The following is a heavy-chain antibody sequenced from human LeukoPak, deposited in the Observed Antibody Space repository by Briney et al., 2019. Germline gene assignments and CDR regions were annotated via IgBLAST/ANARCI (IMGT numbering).Heavy chain of an antibody. Sequence: GASVEVSCKASGYTFTGYYMHWVRQAPGQGLEWMGWINPNSGGTNYAQKFQGRVTMTRDTSISTAYMELSRLRSDDTAVYYCARESYSGYVRWFDPWGQGTLVTVSS. CDR1: GYTFTGYY. J-gene: IGHJ5*02. V-gene: IGHV1-2*02. D-gene: IGHD5-12*01. CDR2: INPNSGGT. CDR3: ARESYSGYVRWFDP.